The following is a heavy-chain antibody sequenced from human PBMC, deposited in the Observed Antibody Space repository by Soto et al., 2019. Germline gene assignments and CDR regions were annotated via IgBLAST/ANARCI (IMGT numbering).Heavy chain of an antibody. CDR3: AREAGNADYEY. CDR2: IHGTRSII. V-gene: IGHV3-48*02. D-gene: IGHD3-16*01. Sequence: EVQLVESGGGLVQPGGSLKLSCAVSGFTFSSHAMNWVRQAPGQGLEWVAYIHGTRSIIYYADSVKGRFTISRDNAKNALYLQLNSLRDEDTALYDCAREAGNADYEYWGQGTLVTGSA. J-gene: IGHJ4*02. CDR1: GFTFSSHA.